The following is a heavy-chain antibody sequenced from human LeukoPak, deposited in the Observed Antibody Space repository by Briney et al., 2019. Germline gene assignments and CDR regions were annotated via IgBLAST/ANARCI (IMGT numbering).Heavy chain of an antibody. CDR3: ARESSSWYYYYYGMDV. CDR1: GYTFTSYD. J-gene: IGHJ6*02. V-gene: IGHV1-8*01. CDR2: MNPNSGNT. Sequence: ASVKVSYKASGYTFTSYDINWVRQATGQGLEWMGWMNPNSGNTGYAQKFQGRVTMTRNTSISTAYMELSSLRSEDTAVYYCARESSSWYYYYYGMDVWGQGTTVTVSS. D-gene: IGHD6-13*01.